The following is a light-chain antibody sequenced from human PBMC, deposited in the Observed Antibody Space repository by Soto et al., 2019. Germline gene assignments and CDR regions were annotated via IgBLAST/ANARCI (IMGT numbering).Light chain of an antibody. J-gene: IGKJ1*01. Sequence: DIQMTQSPATLSASLGDRVTITCRASQTISSWFAWYQQKPGKAPKLLIYDASSLESGVPSRFSGSGSGTEFTLTISNLQPEDFPTYYCQQCYSLWTFGQGTKVDIK. CDR2: DAS. CDR3: QQCYSLWT. CDR1: QTISSW. V-gene: IGKV1-5*01.